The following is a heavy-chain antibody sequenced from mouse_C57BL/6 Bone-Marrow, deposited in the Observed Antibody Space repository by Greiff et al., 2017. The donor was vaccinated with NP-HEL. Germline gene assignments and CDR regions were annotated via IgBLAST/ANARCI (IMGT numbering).Heavy chain of an antibody. J-gene: IGHJ2*01. V-gene: IGHV1-81*01. CDR1: GYTFTSYG. Sequence: QVQLKESGAELARPGASVKLSCKASGYTFTSYGISWVKQRTGQGLEWIGEIYPRSGNTYYNEKFKGKATLTADKSSSTAYMELRSLTSEDSSVYFCARGDGYYSHFDYWGQGTTLTVSS. D-gene: IGHD2-3*01. CDR2: IYPRSGNT. CDR3: ARGDGYYSHFDY.